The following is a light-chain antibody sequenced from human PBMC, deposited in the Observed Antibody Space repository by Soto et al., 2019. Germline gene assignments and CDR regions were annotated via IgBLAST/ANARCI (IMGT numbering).Light chain of an antibody. V-gene: IGKV3-15*01. Sequence: EIVMTQSPATLSVSPGERATLSCRASQSVSSNLAWYQQKPGQAPRLLIYSASTRATGIPARFSGGGSGTEVTLTISSLQSEDFAVYYCQQYNNWPQRTFGQGTKVEI. CDR1: QSVSSN. CDR3: QQYNNWPQRT. J-gene: IGKJ1*01. CDR2: SAS.